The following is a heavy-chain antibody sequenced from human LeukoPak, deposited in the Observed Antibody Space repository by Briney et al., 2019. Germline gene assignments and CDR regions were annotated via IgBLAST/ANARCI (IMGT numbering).Heavy chain of an antibody. Sequence: PGGSLRLSCAASGFTFSNAWMSWVRQAPGKGLEWVGRIKSKTDGGTTDYAAPVKGRFTISRDDSKNTLYLQMNSLKTEDTAVYYCAKGIAVAGPTFDYWGQGTLVTVSS. V-gene: IGHV3-15*01. CDR2: IKSKTDGGTT. CDR3: AKGIAVAGPTFDY. CDR1: GFTFSNAW. J-gene: IGHJ4*02. D-gene: IGHD6-19*01.